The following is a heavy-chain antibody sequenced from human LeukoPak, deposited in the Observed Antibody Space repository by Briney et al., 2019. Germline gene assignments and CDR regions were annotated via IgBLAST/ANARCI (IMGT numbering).Heavy chain of an antibody. D-gene: IGHD3-3*01. CDR3: AGRPFDEIFAYGMDV. Sequence: SETLSLTCTVSGGSISSYYWSWIRQPPGEGLEWIGYIYYSGSTNYNPSLKSRVTISVDTSKNQFSLKLSSVTAADTAVYYCAGRPFDEIFAYGMDVWGQGTTVTVSS. CDR1: GGSISSYY. J-gene: IGHJ6*02. CDR2: IYYSGST. V-gene: IGHV4-59*01.